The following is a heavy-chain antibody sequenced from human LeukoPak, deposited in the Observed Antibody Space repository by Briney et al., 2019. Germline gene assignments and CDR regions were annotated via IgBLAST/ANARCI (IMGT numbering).Heavy chain of an antibody. J-gene: IGHJ3*02. CDR2: IYRSGST. V-gene: IGHV4-4*07. Sequence: SETLSLTCTVSGGSISSYYWSWVRQPAGKGLEWIGRIYRSGSTNYNPSLKRRVAISVDTSKQQFSLKLSSLTAADASVYYFARDTLYDYVWGSYRDPPHAFDIWGQGTMVTVSS. D-gene: IGHD3-16*02. CDR1: GGSISSYY. CDR3: ARDTLYDYVWGSYRDPPHAFDI.